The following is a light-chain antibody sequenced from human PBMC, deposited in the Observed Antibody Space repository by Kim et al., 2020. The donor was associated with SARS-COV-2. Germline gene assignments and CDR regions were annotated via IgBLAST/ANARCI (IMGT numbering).Light chain of an antibody. CDR2: DVS. V-gene: IGLV2-11*01. J-gene: IGLJ3*02. CDR1: SSDVGGYNY. CDR3: CSYAGSFWV. Sequence: PGQSVTISCPGTSSDVGGYNYVSWYQQHPGKAPKLMIYDVSKRPSGVPDRFSGSKSGNTASLTISGLQAEDEADYYCCSYAGSFWVFGGGTQLTVL.